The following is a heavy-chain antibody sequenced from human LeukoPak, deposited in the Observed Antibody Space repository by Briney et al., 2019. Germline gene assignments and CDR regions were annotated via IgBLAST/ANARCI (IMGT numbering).Heavy chain of an antibody. V-gene: IGHV4-59*01. CDR1: GITPFH. J-gene: IGHJ4*02. D-gene: IGHD1-1*01. CDR3: AREGGAPGHTNEFDY. CDR2: ITFTGNT. Sequence: SETLSLTCSVSGITPFHWSWIRQTPGKGLEWIGHITFTGNTNYNPSLKSRVTISLGTSNNQLSLELKAVTAADTAVYYCAREGGAPGHTNEFDYWGQGILVTVSS.